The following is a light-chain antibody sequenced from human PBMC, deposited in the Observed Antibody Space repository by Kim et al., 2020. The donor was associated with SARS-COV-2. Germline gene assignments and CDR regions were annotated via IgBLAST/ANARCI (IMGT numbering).Light chain of an antibody. CDR2: DVT. J-gene: IGLJ1*01. Sequence: QSALTQPASVSGSPGQSITISCTGSSSDVGGKTCVSWYQQHPDKVPKVIIYDVTQRPSGVSTRFSGSKSGNTASLTISGLRTEDEADYYCCSCTDVNTFVFGTGTKVTVL. V-gene: IGLV2-14*03. CDR3: CSCTDVNTFV. CDR1: SSDVGGKTC.